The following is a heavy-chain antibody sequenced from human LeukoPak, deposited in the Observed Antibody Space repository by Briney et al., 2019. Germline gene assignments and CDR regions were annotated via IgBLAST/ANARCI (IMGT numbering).Heavy chain of an antibody. CDR2: FDPEDGET. J-gene: IGHJ6*02. Sequence: VASVKVSCKVSGYTLTELSMHWVRQAPGKGLEWMGGFDPEDGETIYAQKFQGRVTMTEGTSTDTAYMELSSLRSEDTAVYYCATTKPLFTYGMDVWGQGTTVTVSS. CDR3: ATTKPLFTYGMDV. CDR1: GYTLTELS. D-gene: IGHD3-3*01. V-gene: IGHV1-24*01.